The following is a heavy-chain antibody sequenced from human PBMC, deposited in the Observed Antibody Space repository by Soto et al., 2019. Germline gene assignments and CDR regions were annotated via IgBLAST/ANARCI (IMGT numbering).Heavy chain of an antibody. CDR2: IIPIFGTV. D-gene: IGHD6-19*01. J-gene: IGHJ6*02. V-gene: IGHV1-69*12. Sequence: QVQLLQSGAEVKKPGSSVRVSCEASGGTFRTYAISWVRQAPGQGLEWMGEIIPIFGTVNYAQKFQGRVTITADESTTTVYVELRSLRSEDTAVYYCAKGAVAGTPTSYYYYGVDVWGQGTTVTVSS. CDR1: GGTFRTYA. CDR3: AKGAVAGTPTSYYYYGVDV.